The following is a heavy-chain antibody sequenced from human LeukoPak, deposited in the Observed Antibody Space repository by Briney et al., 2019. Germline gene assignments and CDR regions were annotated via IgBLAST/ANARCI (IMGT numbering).Heavy chain of an antibody. CDR1: GYTFTSYD. CDR3: ARGYCSSTSCYVGCYYYYMDV. D-gene: IGHD2-2*01. V-gene: IGHV1-8*01. CDR2: MNPNSGNT. Sequence: ASVRVSCKASGYTFTSYDINWVRQATGQGLEWMGWMNPNSGNTGYAQKFQGRVTMTRNTSISTAYMELSSLRSEDTAVYYCARGYCSSTSCYVGCYYYYMDVWGKGTTVTVSS. J-gene: IGHJ6*03.